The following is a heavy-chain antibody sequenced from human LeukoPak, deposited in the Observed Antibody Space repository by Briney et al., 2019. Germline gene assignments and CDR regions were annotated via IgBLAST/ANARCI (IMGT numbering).Heavy chain of an antibody. D-gene: IGHD3-10*01. CDR1: GGSISSGGFY. V-gene: IGHV4-30-4*01. Sequence: SETLSLTCTVSGGSISSGGFYWTWIRQPPGKGLEWIGYIYYSGSTYYNPSLKSRVTISVDTSKNQFSLKLSSVTAADTAVYYCARGPLLAPLDYWGQGTLVTVSS. CDR2: IYYSGST. CDR3: ARGPLLAPLDY. J-gene: IGHJ4*02.